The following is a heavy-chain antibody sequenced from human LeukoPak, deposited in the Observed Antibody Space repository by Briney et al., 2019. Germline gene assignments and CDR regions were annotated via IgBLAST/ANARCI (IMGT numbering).Heavy chain of an antibody. CDR2: ISSGSSYI. V-gene: IGHV3-21*01. D-gene: IGHD1-1*01. Sequence: GGSLRLSCAASGFTFSSYSINWVRQAPGKGLEWVSSISSGSSYIYYADSVKGRFTISRDNAKNSLYLQMNSLRVEDTAVYYCARARAGIQAGFDYWGQGTLVTVSS. J-gene: IGHJ4*02. CDR1: GFTFSSYS. CDR3: ARARAGIQAGFDY.